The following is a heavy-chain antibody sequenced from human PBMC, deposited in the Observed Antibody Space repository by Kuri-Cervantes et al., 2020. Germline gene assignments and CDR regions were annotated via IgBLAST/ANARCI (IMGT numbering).Heavy chain of an antibody. CDR2: IYHSGST. J-gene: IGHJ4*02. V-gene: IGHV4-30-2*01. CDR3: ARARDTAMVLFDY. Sequence: SETLSLTCAVSVGSISCGGYSWSWIRQPPGKGLEWIGYIYHSGSTYYNPALKSRVTISVDRSKNQFSLKLSSVTSADTAVYYCARARDTAMVLFDYWGQGTLVTVSS. CDR1: VGSISCGGYS. D-gene: IGHD5-18*01.